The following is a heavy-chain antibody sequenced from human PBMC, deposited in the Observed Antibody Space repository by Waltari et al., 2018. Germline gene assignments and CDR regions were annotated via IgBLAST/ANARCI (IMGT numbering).Heavy chain of an antibody. J-gene: IGHJ4*02. CDR3: ARRRRGSLGY. CDR2: INHSGST. V-gene: IGHV4-34*01. Sequence: VQLQQWGAGLLKPSETLSLTCAVYGGSFSGYYWSWIRQPPGKGLEWIGEINHSGSTNYNPSLKSRVTISVDTSKNQFSLKLSSVTAADTAVYYCARRRRGSLGYWGQGTLVTVSS. D-gene: IGHD3-10*01. CDR1: GGSFSGYY.